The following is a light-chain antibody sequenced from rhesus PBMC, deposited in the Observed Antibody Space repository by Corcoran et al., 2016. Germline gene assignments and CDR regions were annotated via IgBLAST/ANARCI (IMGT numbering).Light chain of an antibody. V-gene: IGKV1-38*01. CDR3: QQRKTYPLT. Sequence: DIQLTQSPSSLSASVGDRVTITCRASQDISSFLAWYQQKPGKAPKLLISDASNLQSGVPSRFSCSGSGTDFTLTISSLQPEDFAVYYCQQRKTYPLTFGGGTRVEIK. J-gene: IGKJ4*01. CDR1: QDISSF. CDR2: DAS.